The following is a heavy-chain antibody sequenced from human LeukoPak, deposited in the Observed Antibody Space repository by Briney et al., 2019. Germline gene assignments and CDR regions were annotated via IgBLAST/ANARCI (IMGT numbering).Heavy chain of an antibody. V-gene: IGHV1-69*13. CDR2: MISIFGTA. Sequence: WASVKVSCQASGGTFSSYAISWVRQARGQGLEWMGGMISIFGTANYAQKFQGRVTITADESTSTAYMELSSLRSEDTAVYYCARCPEVRGVIITRFDPWGQGTLVTVSS. CDR3: ARCPEVRGVIITRFDP. J-gene: IGHJ5*02. CDR1: GGTFSSYA. D-gene: IGHD3-10*01.